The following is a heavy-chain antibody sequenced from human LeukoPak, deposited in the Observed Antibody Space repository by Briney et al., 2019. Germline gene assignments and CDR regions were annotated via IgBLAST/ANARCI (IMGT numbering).Heavy chain of an antibody. V-gene: IGHV4-39*01. CDR2: IYYSGST. CDR3: ARRSRIAAAGFFDY. CDR1: GGSISSSSHY. D-gene: IGHD6-13*01. J-gene: IGHJ4*02. Sequence: SETLSLTCTVSGGSISSSSHYWGWIRQPPGKGLEWIGSIYYSGSTYYNPSLKSRVTISVDTSKNQFSLKLSSVTAADTAVYYCARRSRIAAAGFFDYWGQGTLVTVSS.